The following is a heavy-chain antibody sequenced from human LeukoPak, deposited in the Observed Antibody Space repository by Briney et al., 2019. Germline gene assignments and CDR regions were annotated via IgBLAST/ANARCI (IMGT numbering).Heavy chain of an antibody. J-gene: IGHJ4*02. CDR3: ARVYGPIDY. V-gene: IGHV1-8*01. CDR1: GYTFTNYD. D-gene: IGHD2-8*01. Sequence: ASVKVSCKAPGYTFTNYDINWVRQATGQGLEWMGWTNPNSGNTGYPQKFQDRVTMTRDTSISTAYMELSSLRSEDTAVYYCARVYGPIDYWGQGTLVTVSS. CDR2: TNPNSGNT.